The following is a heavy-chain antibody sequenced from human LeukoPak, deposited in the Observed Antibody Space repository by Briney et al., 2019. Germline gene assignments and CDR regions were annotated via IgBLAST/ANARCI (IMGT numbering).Heavy chain of an antibody. J-gene: IGHJ4*02. D-gene: IGHD3-22*01. CDR2: ISSSGSTT. V-gene: IGHV3-48*03. CDR3: ARDNYDSSGYYFD. Sequence: GGSLRLSCAASGFTFSSYEMNWVRQAPGKGLEWVSYISSSGSTTHYADSVKGRFTISRDNAKNSLYLQMNSLRSEDTAVYYCARDNYDSSGYYFDWGQGTLVTVSS. CDR1: GFTFSSYE.